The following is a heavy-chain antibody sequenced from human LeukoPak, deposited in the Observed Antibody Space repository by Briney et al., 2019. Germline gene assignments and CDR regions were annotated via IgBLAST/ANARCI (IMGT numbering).Heavy chain of an antibody. CDR3: ARGYDSSAYYFSDY. D-gene: IGHD3-22*01. Sequence: SETLSLTCTISGGSISSYYWSWVRQPPGKGLEWIGYIYYSGSTNYNPSLKSRVTISVDTSKNQFSLKLSSVTAADTAVYYCARGYDSSAYYFSDYWGQGTLVTVSS. J-gene: IGHJ4*02. V-gene: IGHV4-59*01. CDR2: IYYSGST. CDR1: GGSISSYY.